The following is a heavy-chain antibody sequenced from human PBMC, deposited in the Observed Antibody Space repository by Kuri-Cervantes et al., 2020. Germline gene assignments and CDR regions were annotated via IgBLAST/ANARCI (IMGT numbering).Heavy chain of an antibody. Sequence: GGSLRLSCAASGFTFSDYYMTWIRQAPGKGLEWVSYISSGGGTVYYADSVKGRFTISRDNAKNSLYLQMNSLRAEDTAVYYCARECGGHPNYFDYWGQGTLVTVSS. CDR3: ARECGGHPNYFDY. J-gene: IGHJ4*02. D-gene: IGHD2-21*01. V-gene: IGHV3-11*01. CDR1: GFTFSDYY. CDR2: ISSGGGTV.